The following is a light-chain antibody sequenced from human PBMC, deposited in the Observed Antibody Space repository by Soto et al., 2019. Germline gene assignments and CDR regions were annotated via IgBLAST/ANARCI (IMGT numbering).Light chain of an antibody. V-gene: IGKV3-20*01. Sequence: EIVLTQSPGTLSLSPGERATLSCRASQSVSSNYLARYQQIPGQAPRLLIYGVSSRAAGIPDRFSGSGSGTDFTLTINRLEPEDFAVYYCQQYHNTPITCGQGTRLEIK. J-gene: IGKJ5*01. CDR1: QSVSSNY. CDR2: GVS. CDR3: QQYHNTPIT.